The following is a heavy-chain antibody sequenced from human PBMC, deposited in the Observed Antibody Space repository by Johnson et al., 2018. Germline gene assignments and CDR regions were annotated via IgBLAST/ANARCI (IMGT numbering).Heavy chain of an antibody. V-gene: IGHV3-23*04. CDR1: GFAFGSFA. CDR3: SKDFGSGNGIFDPFDI. Sequence: VQLVESGGDLVHPGGSLRLSCAASGFAFGSFAMSWVRQAPGKGLEWVSSIHGGDGGALYADSVRGRFTMSRDNSKNMLSLEMNSLRVDDTARYFCSKDFGSGNGIFDPFDIRGRGTMVTVSS. CDR2: IHGGDGGA. J-gene: IGHJ3*02. D-gene: IGHD1-26*01.